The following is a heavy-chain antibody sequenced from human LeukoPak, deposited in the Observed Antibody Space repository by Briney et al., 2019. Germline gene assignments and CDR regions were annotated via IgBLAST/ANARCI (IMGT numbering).Heavy chain of an antibody. CDR1: GFPVRSNY. CDR2: IYSGGST. J-gene: IGHJ4*02. CDR3: ARSFRPFNSATWFLSFDS. Sequence: GGSLRLSCAASGFPVRSNYMICLREAPGGARVGVSDIYSGGSTYYADSVKGRFTISRDNSKNTVYLEISILGAEDTAVYYCARSFRPFNSATWFLSFDSWGPGTLVTVSS. V-gene: IGHV3-66*01. D-gene: IGHD3-10*01.